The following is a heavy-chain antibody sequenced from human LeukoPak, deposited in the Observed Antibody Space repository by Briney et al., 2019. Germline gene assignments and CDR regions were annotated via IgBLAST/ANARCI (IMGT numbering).Heavy chain of an antibody. CDR3: ARDPIEAAVDFDY. J-gene: IGHJ4*02. V-gene: IGHV1-46*01. D-gene: IGHD6-13*01. Sequence: ASVKVSCKASGYIFTSYCMHWVRQAPGQGLEWMGIIYPSDGSTSNAQKFQGRVTMTRDTSTSTVYMELIRLRSDDTAVYYCARDPIEAAVDFDYWGQGTLVAVSS. CDR2: IYPSDGST. CDR1: GYIFTSYC.